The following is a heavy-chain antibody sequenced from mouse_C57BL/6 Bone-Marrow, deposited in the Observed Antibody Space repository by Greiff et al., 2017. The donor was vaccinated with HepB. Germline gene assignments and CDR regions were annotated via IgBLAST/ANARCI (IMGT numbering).Heavy chain of an antibody. D-gene: IGHD1-1*01. CDR2: ISYDGSN. J-gene: IGHJ1*03. Sequence: EVKLQQSGPGLVKPSQSLSLTCSVTGYSITSGYYWNWIRQFPGNKLEWMGYISYDGSNNYNPSLKDRISITRDTSKNQFFLKLNSVTTEDTATYYCARVTTVVAHWYFDVWGTGTTVTVSS. V-gene: IGHV3-6*01. CDR3: ARVTTVVAHWYFDV. CDR1: GYSITSGYY.